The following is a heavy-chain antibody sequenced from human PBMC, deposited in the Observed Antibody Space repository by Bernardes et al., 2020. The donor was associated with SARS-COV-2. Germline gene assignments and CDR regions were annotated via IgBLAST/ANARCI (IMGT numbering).Heavy chain of an antibody. CDR1: GFPVAKNY. CDR2: LYSDGSA. CDR3: ARIGFPTLFDY. D-gene: IGHD3-10*01. J-gene: IGHJ4*02. Sequence: GGSPRLSRSAPGFPVAKNYISWVPPAPGKGLEWVAVLYSDGSAYYADSVEGRFAISRDTVKNTLNLQMNSLRAEDTAVYYCARIGFPTLFDYWGQGTQVTVSS. V-gene: IGHV3-53*01.